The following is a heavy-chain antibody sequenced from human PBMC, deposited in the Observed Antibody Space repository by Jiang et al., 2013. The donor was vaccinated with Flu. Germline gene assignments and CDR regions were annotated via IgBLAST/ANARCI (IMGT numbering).Heavy chain of an antibody. V-gene: IGHV4-39*01. D-gene: IGHD1-20*01. CDR1: GGSIISEKSY. CDR3: ARLNWNDVPHFDY. J-gene: IGHJ4*02. CDR2: IYYSGTT. Sequence: GSGLVKPSETLSLSCTVSGGSIISEKSYWGWIRQPPGKGLEWIGGIYYSGTTYYNPSLKNRVTISVDTSKKQFSLKLSSVTAADTAMYYCARLNWNDVPHFDYWGQGTLVTVSS.